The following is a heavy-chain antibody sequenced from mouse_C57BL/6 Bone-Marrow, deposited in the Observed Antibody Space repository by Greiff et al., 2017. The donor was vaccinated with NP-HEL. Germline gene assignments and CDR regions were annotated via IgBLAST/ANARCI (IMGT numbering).Heavy chain of an antibody. J-gene: IGHJ3*01. CDR2: INPNNGGT. V-gene: IGHV1-22*01. CDR1: GYTFTDYN. CDR3: AREGLGLRRAWFAY. Sequence: EVKLMESGPELVKPGASVKMSCKASGYTFTDYNMHWVKQSHGKSLEWIGYINPNNGGTSYNQKFKGKATLTVNKSSSTAYMELRSLTSEDSAVYYCAREGLGLRRAWFAYWGQGTLVTVSA. D-gene: IGHD2-4*01.